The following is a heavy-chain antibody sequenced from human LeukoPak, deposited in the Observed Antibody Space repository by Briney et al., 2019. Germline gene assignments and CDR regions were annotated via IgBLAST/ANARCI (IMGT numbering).Heavy chain of an antibody. CDR1: GYTFTGYY. D-gene: IGHD1-26*01. V-gene: IGHV1-2*02. J-gene: IGHJ4*02. CDR2: INPNSGGT. Sequence: ASVKVSCKASGYTFTGYYMHWVRQAPGQGLEWMGWINPNSGGTNYAQKFQGRVTMTRDTSISTAYMELSRLRSDDTAVYYCARETSGNYVDYYFDYWGQGTLVTVSS. CDR3: ARETSGNYVDYYFDY.